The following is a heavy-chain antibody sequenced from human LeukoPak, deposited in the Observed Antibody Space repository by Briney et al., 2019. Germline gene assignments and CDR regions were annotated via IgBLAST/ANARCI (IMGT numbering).Heavy chain of an antibody. D-gene: IGHD6-6*01. CDR1: GGTFSSYA. V-gene: IGHV1-69*13. Sequence: SVNVSCKASGGTFSSYAISWVRQAPGQGLEWMGGIIPIFGTANYAQKFQGRVTITADESTSTAYMELSSLRSEDTAVYYCARDEGYSSSSRWFDPWGQGTLVTVSS. J-gene: IGHJ5*02. CDR3: ARDEGYSSSSRWFDP. CDR2: IIPIFGTA.